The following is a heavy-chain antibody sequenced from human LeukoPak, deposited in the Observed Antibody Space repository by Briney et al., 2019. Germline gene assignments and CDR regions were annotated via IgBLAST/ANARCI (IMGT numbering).Heavy chain of an antibody. CDR1: GFTFSSYW. J-gene: IGHJ6*02. V-gene: IGHV3-7*01. D-gene: IGHD3-10*01. CDR3: ARTPQSYGSGSYSGYYYYDMDV. Sequence: PGGSLRLSCAASGFTFSSYWMSWVRQAPGKGLEWVANIKQDGSEKYYVDSVKGRFTISRDNAKNSLYLQMNSLRAEDTAVYYCARTPQSYGSGSYSGYYYYDMDVWGQGTTVIVSS. CDR2: IKQDGSEK.